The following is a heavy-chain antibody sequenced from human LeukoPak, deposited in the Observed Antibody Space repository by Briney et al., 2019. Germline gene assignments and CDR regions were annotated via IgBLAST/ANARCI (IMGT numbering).Heavy chain of an antibody. CDR1: GGSISSYY. CDR2: IYYSGST. Sequence: SETLSLTCTVSGGSISSYYWSWIRQPPGKGLEWIGFIYYSGSTNYNPSLKSRVTMSVDTSKNQFSLKLSSVTAADTAVYYCARVYTIFRIYYYYYMDVWGKGTTVTVSS. D-gene: IGHD3-9*01. V-gene: IGHV4-59*01. CDR3: ARVYTIFRIYYYYYMDV. J-gene: IGHJ6*03.